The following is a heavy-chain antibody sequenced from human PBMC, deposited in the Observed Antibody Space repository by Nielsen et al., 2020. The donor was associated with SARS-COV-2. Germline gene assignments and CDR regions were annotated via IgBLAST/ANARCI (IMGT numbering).Heavy chain of an antibody. Sequence: LETLSLTCAVYGGSFSGYYWSWIRQPPGKGLEWIGEINHSGSTNYNPSLKSRVTISVDTSKNQFSLKLSSVTAADTAVYYCARAGGRQQLVEYWGQGTLVTVSS. CDR1: GGSFSGYY. D-gene: IGHD6-13*01. J-gene: IGHJ4*02. CDR3: ARAGGRQQLVEY. CDR2: INHSGST. V-gene: IGHV4-34*01.